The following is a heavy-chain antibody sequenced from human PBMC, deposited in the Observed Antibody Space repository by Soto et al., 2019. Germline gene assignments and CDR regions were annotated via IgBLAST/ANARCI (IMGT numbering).Heavy chain of an antibody. V-gene: IGHV4-4*02. CDR3: ARGPTGYSYGAYFDY. J-gene: IGHJ4*02. D-gene: IGHD5-18*01. Sequence: QVQLQESGPGLVKPSGTLSLTCAVSGGSISSSNWWSWVRQPPGKGLEWIGEIYHSGSTNYNPSPKXRXTXXVDQAKNQFSLKLSSVTAADTAVYYCARGPTGYSYGAYFDYWGQGTLVTVSS. CDR2: IYHSGST. CDR1: GGSISSSNW.